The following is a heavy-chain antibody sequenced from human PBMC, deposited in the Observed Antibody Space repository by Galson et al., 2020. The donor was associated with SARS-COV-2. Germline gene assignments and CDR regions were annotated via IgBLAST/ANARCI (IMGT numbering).Heavy chain of an antibody. CDR2: IYPGDSDT. CDR3: ARPTTDYGDSLYYFDY. V-gene: IGHV5-51*01. D-gene: IGHD4-17*01. CDR1: GYSFTSYW. J-gene: IGHJ4*02. Sequence: GESLKISCKGSGYSFTSYWIGWVRQMPGKGLEWMGIIYPGDSDTRYSPSFQGQVTISADKSISTAYLQWSSLKASDTAMYYCARPTTDYGDSLYYFDYWGQGTLVTVSS.